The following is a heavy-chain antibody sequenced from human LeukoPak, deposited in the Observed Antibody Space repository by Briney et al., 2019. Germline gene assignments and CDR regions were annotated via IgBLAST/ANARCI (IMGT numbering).Heavy chain of an antibody. Sequence: PSETLSLTCTVSGGSISSSSYYWGWIRQPPGKGLEWIGSIYYSGSTYYNPSLKSRVTISVDTSKNQFSLKLSSVTAADTAVYYCASRFWSGYHAYWGQGTLGTVSS. CDR3: ASRFWSGYHAY. CDR1: GGSISSSSYY. J-gene: IGHJ4*02. D-gene: IGHD3-3*01. CDR2: IYYSGST. V-gene: IGHV4-39*01.